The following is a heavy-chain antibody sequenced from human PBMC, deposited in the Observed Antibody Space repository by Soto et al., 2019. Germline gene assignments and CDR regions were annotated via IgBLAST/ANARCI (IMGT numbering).Heavy chain of an antibody. J-gene: IGHJ6*02. V-gene: IGHV3-11*01. D-gene: IGHD6-13*01. Sequence: QVQLVESGGDLVKPGGSLRLSCAASGFTFSDYYMSWIRQAPRKGLEWVSYISSSGTTIYYADSVQGRFTISRDNAKNSLYLQMNSLRAEDTAVYYCARGVGSSWYNYYGMDVWGQGTTVTVSS. CDR2: ISSSGTTI. CDR1: GFTFSDYY. CDR3: ARGVGSSWYNYYGMDV.